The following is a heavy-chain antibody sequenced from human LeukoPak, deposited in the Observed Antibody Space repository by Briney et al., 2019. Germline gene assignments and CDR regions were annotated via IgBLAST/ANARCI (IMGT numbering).Heavy chain of an antibody. D-gene: IGHD1-26*01. CDR2: ISGSGGST. Sequence: GGSLRLSCAASGFTFSSYAMSWVRQAPGKGLEWVSAISGSGGSTYYADSVRGRFTISRDNSKNTLYLQMNSLRAEDTAVYYCAKDSYSGSYRYDAFDIWGQGTMVTVSS. CDR3: AKDSYSGSYRYDAFDI. CDR1: GFTFSSYA. V-gene: IGHV3-23*01. J-gene: IGHJ3*02.